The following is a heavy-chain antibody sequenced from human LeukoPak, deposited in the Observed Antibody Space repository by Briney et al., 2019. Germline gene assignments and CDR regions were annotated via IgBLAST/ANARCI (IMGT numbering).Heavy chain of an antibody. CDR3: ARGGNSSSCDY. CDR1: GGSFSGYY. CDR2: INHSGST. J-gene: IGHJ4*02. D-gene: IGHD6-13*01. V-gene: IGHV4-34*01. Sequence: SETLSLTCAVYGGSFSGYYWSWIRQPPGKGLEWIGEINHSGSTNYNPSLKSRVTISVDTSKNQFSLKLSSVTAADTAVYYCARGGNSSSCDYWGQGTLVTVSS.